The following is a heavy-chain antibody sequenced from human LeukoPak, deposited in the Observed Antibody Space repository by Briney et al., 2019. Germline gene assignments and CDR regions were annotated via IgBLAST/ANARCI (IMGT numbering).Heavy chain of an antibody. D-gene: IGHD3-22*01. CDR1: GGTFSSYA. Sequence: ASVKVSCKASGGTFSSYAISWVRQAPGQGLEWMGRIIPIFSIANYAQKFQGRVTITADKSTSTAYMELSSLRSEDTAVYYCAGSHYYDSSGLSYWGQGTLVTVSS. J-gene: IGHJ4*02. CDR3: AGSHYYDSSGLSY. CDR2: IIPIFSIA. V-gene: IGHV1-69*04.